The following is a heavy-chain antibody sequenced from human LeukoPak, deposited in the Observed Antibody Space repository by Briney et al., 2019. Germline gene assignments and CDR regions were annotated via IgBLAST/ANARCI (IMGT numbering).Heavy chain of an antibody. CDR2: IYYSGST. J-gene: IGHJ4*02. D-gene: IGHD3-9*01. V-gene: IGHV4-59*01. CDR3: AGDNPPYYDIFDY. Sequence: PSETLSLTCTVSGGSISSYYWSWIRQPPGKGLEWIGYIYYSGSTNYNPSLKSRVTISADTSKNQFSLNLSSVTAADTAVYYCAGDNPPYYDIFDYWGQGTLVTVSS. CDR1: GGSISSYY.